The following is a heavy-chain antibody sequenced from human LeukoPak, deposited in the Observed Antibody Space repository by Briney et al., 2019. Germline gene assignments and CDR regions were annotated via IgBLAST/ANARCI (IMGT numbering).Heavy chain of an antibody. D-gene: IGHD4-17*01. J-gene: IGHJ6*02. V-gene: IGHV3-73*01. CDR2: IRSKANSYAT. Sequence: GGSLRLSCAASGFTFSGPAMHWVRQASGKGLEWVGRIRSKANSYATAYAASVKGRFTISRDDSKNTAYLQMNSLKTEDTAVYYCTRLDGDYVGYYYYYGMDVWGQGTTVTVSS. CDR3: TRLDGDYVGYYYYYGMDV. CDR1: GFTFSGPA.